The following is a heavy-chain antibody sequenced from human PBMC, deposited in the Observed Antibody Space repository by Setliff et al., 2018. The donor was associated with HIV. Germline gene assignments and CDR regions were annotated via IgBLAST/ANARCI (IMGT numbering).Heavy chain of an antibody. CDR1: GGSLSGYF. V-gene: IGHV4-34*01. Sequence: SETLSLTCAVYGGSLSGYFWSWVRQPPGKGLEWIGEINHSGSTYYNPSLKSRVTMPVDTSKNQFSLKLTSVTAADTAVYYCARGSDYIWGNYRFPFDYWGQGTLVTVSS. CDR2: INHSGST. D-gene: IGHD3-16*02. J-gene: IGHJ4*02. CDR3: ARGSDYIWGNYRFPFDY.